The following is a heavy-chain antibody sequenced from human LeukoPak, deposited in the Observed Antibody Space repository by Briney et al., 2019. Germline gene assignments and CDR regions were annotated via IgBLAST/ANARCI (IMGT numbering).Heavy chain of an antibody. CDR1: GYTFTSYD. D-gene: IGHD2-15*01. V-gene: IGHV1-8*01. CDR2: MNPNSGNT. CDR3: ARVRYCSGGSCYAFVAFDI. J-gene: IGHJ3*02. Sequence: ASVKVSCKASGYTFTSYDINWVRQATGQGLEWMGWMNPNSGNTGYAQKFQGRVTINRNTSISTAYMELSSLRSEDTAVYYCARVRYCSGGSCYAFVAFDIRGQGTMVTVSS.